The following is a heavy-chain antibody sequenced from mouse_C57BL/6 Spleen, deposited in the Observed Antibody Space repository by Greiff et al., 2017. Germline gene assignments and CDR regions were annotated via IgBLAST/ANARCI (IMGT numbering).Heavy chain of an antibody. CDR1: GYSITSGYY. CDR2: ISYDGSN. CDR3: ARAYYYGSSYWFAY. D-gene: IGHD1-1*01. V-gene: IGHV3-6*01. J-gene: IGHJ3*01. Sequence: VQLKQSGPGLVKPSQSLSLTCSVTGYSITSGYYWNWIRQFPGNKLEWMGYISYDGSNNYNPSLKNRISITRDTSKNQFFLKLNSVTTEDTATYYCARAYYYGSSYWFAYWGQGTLVTVSA.